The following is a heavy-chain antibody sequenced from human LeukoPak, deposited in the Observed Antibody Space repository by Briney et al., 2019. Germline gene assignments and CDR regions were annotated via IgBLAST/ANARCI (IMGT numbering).Heavy chain of an antibody. CDR1: GFTVSSNY. D-gene: IGHD2-2*01. J-gene: IGHJ4*02. CDR2: IYSGGST. Sequence: GGSLRLSCAASGFTVSSNYMSWVRQAPGKGLEWVSVIYSGGSTYYADSVKGRFTISRDNSKNTLYLQMNSLRAEDTAVYYCARDLDQLLSFDYWGQGTLVTVSS. V-gene: IGHV3-53*01. CDR3: ARDLDQLLSFDY.